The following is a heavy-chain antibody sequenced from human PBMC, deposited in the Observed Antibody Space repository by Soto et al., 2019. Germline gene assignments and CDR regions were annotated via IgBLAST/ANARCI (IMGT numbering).Heavy chain of an antibody. V-gene: IGHV1-46*01. CDR3: ARDAIGHDNYETIGYYFDH. Sequence: QVQLSQFGAEVKKPGASVKVSCKASGYSFTNFHIHWVRQAPGQGLEWRGMIDPSGGITRDAQRLQGRITMTRDASTSTVYMELRSLTSVDTAVYYCARDAIGHDNYETIGYYFDHWGQRTLVTVSS. D-gene: IGHD3-22*01. CDR2: IDPSGGIT. J-gene: IGHJ4*02. CDR1: GYSFTNFH.